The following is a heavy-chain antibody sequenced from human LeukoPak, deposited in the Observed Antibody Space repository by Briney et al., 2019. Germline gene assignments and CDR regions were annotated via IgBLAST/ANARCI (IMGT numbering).Heavy chain of an antibody. Sequence: PSETLSLTCTVSGGSISSSSYYWGWIRQPPGKGLEWIGSIYYSGSTYYNPSLKSRVTISLDTSKNRFSLKLTSVTAADTAVYYCARQGGYYDSSGYYLNWFGPWGQGTLVTVSS. D-gene: IGHD3-22*01. CDR2: IYYSGST. CDR3: ARQGGYYDSSGYYLNWFGP. CDR1: GGSISSSSYY. J-gene: IGHJ5*02. V-gene: IGHV4-39*07.